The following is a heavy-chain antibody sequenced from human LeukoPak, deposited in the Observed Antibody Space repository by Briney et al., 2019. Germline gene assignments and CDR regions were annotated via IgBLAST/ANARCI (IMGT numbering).Heavy chain of an antibody. Sequence: GASVKVSCKASGYTFTSYYMHWVRQAPGQGLEWMGIINPSGGSTSYAQKFQGRVTMTRDMSTSTVYMALSSLRSEDTAVYYCARARRDGYNYRFAFDYWGQGTLVTVSS. V-gene: IGHV1-46*01. CDR3: ARARRDGYNYRFAFDY. CDR2: INPSGGST. J-gene: IGHJ4*02. CDR1: GYTFTSYY. D-gene: IGHD5-24*01.